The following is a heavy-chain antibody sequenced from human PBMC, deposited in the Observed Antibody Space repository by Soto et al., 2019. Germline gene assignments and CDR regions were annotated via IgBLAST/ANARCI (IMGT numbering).Heavy chain of an antibody. CDR3: ARAEIVVVPAAITGWFDP. CDR2: IIPIFGTA. CDR1: GGTFSSYA. Sequence: QVQLVQSGAEVKKPGSSVKVSCKASGGTFSSYAISWVRQAPGQGLEWMGGIIPIFGTANYAQKFQGRVTITADESTSTAYMELSSLRSEDTAVYYCARAEIVVVPAAITGWFDPWGQGTLVTVSS. V-gene: IGHV1-69*01. J-gene: IGHJ5*02. D-gene: IGHD2-2*02.